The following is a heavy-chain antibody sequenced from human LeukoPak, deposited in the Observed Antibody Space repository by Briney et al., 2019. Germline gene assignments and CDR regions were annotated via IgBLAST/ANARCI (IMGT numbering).Heavy chain of an antibody. Sequence: GGSLRLSCIASGFTFSSDRMHWVRQVPGEGLVWVSRIENDGTGAVYADAVEGRFTISRDNAKNMLYLQMNSLRAEDTAVYYCVRGGFNGNWGQGTLVTVSS. CDR2: IENDGTGA. D-gene: IGHD2-8*01. CDR3: VRGGFNGN. V-gene: IGHV3-74*03. J-gene: IGHJ4*02. CDR1: GFTFSSDR.